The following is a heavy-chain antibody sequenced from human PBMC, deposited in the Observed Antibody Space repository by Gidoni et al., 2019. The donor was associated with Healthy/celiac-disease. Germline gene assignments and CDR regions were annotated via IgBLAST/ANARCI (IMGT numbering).Heavy chain of an antibody. V-gene: IGHV2-5*02. CDR3: AHSTIHSSISYYFDY. Sequence: QSTWKESGPTRAKPTQTITLTCTLSGFSLSPSGVGVGWIRQPPGKALEWLALIYWDDDKRYSPSLKSRLTITKDTSNTQVVLTMTNMDPVDTATYSCAHSTIHSSISYYFDYWVQGPLVTVSS. CDR1: GFSLSPSGVG. D-gene: IGHD6-13*01. J-gene: IGHJ4*02. CDR2: IYWDDDK.